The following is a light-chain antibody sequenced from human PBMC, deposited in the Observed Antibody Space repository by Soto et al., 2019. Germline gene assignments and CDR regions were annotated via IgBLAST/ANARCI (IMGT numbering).Light chain of an antibody. J-gene: IGKJ4*01. CDR3: QERSNWPQLT. V-gene: IGKV3D-20*02. CDR2: GAS. CDR1: QSIGSSY. Sequence: EIVLTQSPGTLSLSPEERATLSCRASQSIGSSYLAWYQQKPGQAPRLLIYGASTRATGIPDRFSGSGSGTDFTLTINRVAPEDFAVYFCQERSNWPQLTFGGGTKVEIK.